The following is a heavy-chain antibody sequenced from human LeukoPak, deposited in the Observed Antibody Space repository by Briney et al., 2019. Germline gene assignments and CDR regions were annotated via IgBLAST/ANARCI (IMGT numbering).Heavy chain of an antibody. V-gene: IGHV3-23*01. J-gene: IGHJ6*02. Sequence: GGSLRLSCAASGFTFSSYAMSWVRQAPGKGLEWVSAISGSGGSTYYADSVKGRFTISRDNSKNTLYLQMNSLRAEDTAVYYCAKVTGNFGVLPWYYYYYGMDVWGQGTTVTVSS. CDR1: GFTFSSYA. CDR2: ISGSGGST. D-gene: IGHD3-10*01. CDR3: AKVTGNFGVLPWYYYYYGMDV.